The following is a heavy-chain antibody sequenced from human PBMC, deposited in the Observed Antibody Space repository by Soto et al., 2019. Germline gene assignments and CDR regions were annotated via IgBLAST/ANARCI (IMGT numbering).Heavy chain of an antibody. CDR3: ARDIVVVPAAMGDYYYYYGMDV. CDR2: IWYDGSNK. J-gene: IGHJ6*02. Sequence: GGSLRLSCAASGFTFSSYGMHRVRQAPGKGLEWVAVIWYDGSNKYYADSVKGRFTISRDNSKNTLYLQMNSLRAEDTAVYYCARDIVVVPAAMGDYYYYYGMDVWGQGTTVTVSS. CDR1: GFTFSSYG. V-gene: IGHV3-33*01. D-gene: IGHD2-2*01.